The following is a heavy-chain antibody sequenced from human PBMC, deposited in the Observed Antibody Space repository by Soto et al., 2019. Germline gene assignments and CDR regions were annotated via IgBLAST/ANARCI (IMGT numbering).Heavy chain of an antibody. J-gene: IGHJ3*02. Sequence: QVQLVESGGGVVQPGRSLRLSCAASGFTFSSYGMHWVRQAPGKGLEWVAVISYDGSNKYYADSVKGRFTISRDNSKNTLYLQMNSLRAEDTAVYYCAKDKGSWTDAFDIWGQGTMVTVSS. D-gene: IGHD1-26*01. CDR1: GFTFSSYG. V-gene: IGHV3-30*18. CDR2: ISYDGSNK. CDR3: AKDKGSWTDAFDI.